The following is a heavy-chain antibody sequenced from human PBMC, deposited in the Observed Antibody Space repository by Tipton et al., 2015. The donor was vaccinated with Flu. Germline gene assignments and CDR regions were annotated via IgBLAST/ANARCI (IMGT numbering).Heavy chain of an antibody. CDR3: ARDGGIAAGGYGMDV. J-gene: IGHJ6*02. CDR2: IYSSGST. CDR1: GDSISSYH. Sequence: GLVKPSETLSLTCTVSGDSISSYHWSWIRQPAGKGLEWIGRIYSSGSTNYNPSLKSRVTMSVDTSKNQFSLRLNSVAAADTAVYYCARDGGIAAGGYGMDVWGQGTTVTVSS. V-gene: IGHV4-4*07. D-gene: IGHD6-13*01.